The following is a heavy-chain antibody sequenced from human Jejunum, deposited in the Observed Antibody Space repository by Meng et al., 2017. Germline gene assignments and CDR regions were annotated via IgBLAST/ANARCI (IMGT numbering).Heavy chain of an antibody. CDR2: IYYSGST. V-gene: IGHV4-39*01. CDR1: GVSIRSSNW. J-gene: IGHJ5*02. D-gene: IGHD3-22*01. Sequence: QLQLQESGPGLVKPLGTLSLTCEVSGVSIRSSNWWGWVRQPPGKGLEWIGNIYYSGSTYYNSSLKSRVTISVDTSKNQFSLTLSAVTAADTAVYYCARSPQYYDSSGFAFDPWGQGTLVTVSS. CDR3: ARSPQYYDSSGFAFDP.